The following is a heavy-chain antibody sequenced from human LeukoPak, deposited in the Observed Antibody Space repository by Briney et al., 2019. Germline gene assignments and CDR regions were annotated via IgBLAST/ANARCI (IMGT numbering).Heavy chain of an antibody. CDR2: VYHTGST. J-gene: IGHJ5*02. D-gene: IGHD2-15*01. CDR1: GGSFSGYY. Sequence: SETLSLTCAVYGGSFSGYYWSWIRQPPGKGLEWIGSVYHTGSTYYNPSLKSRVTISVDMSKSQFSLKVSSVTAADTAVYYCARQKYCSGGSCSLSWFDPWGPGTLVTVSS. V-gene: IGHV4-34*01. CDR3: ARQKYCSGGSCSLSWFDP.